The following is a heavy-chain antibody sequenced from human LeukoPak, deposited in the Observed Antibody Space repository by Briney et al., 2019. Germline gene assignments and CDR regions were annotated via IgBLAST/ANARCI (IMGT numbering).Heavy chain of an antibody. CDR3: AKACWVSNADAVL. CDR2: LRGDGDT. Sequence: PGRSLRLSCAASGFTFSNYGMHWVRQAPARGLEWVSSLRGDGDTFYADSVKGRFTLSRDDSRNTVYLQLNNLRVEDTAIYYCAKACWVSNADAVLWGQGTLVTVSS. J-gene: IGHJ4*02. V-gene: IGHV3-23*01. CDR1: GFTFSNYG. D-gene: IGHD1-1*01.